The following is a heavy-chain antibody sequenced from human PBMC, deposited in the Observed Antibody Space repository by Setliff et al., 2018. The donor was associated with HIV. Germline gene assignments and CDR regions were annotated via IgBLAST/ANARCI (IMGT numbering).Heavy chain of an antibody. D-gene: IGHD3-22*01. CDR2: ISYDGSNK. CDR1: GFTFSSYA. J-gene: IGHJ6*02. CDR3: ARDSYDSSGYYYLRLGGEYYYGMDV. Sequence: SLRLSCAASGFTFSSYAMHWVRQAPGKGLEWVAVISYDGSNKYYADSVKGRFTISRDNSKNTLYLQMNSLRAEDTAVYYCARDSYDSSGYYYLRLGGEYYYGMDVWGQGTTVTVSS. V-gene: IGHV3-30*04.